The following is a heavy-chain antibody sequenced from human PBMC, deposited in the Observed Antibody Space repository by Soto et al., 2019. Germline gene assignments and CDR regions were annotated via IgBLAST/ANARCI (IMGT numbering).Heavy chain of an antibody. Sequence: GGSLRLSCAASGFTLSSYAMSWVRQAPGKGLEWVSAISGSGGSTYYADSVKGRFTISRDNSKNTLYLQMNSLRAEDTAVYYCAKGLSYDSSGYYDWFDPWGQGTLVTVSS. V-gene: IGHV3-23*01. D-gene: IGHD3-22*01. CDR2: ISGSGGST. J-gene: IGHJ5*02. CDR3: AKGLSYDSSGYYDWFDP. CDR1: GFTLSSYA.